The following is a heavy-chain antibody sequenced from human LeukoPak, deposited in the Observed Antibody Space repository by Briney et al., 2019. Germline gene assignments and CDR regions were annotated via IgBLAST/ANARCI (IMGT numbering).Heavy chain of an antibody. V-gene: IGHV3-11*01. CDR2: IGTRSNTI. CDR1: GFTFSNFY. J-gene: IGHJ4*02. CDR3: ARAAPGSGRAFDY. Sequence: PGGSLRLSCAASGFTFSNFYMSWICQAPGMGLEWISYIGTRSNTIYYADSVKGRFTISRDDAKNSLYLQMNSLRDEDTAVYFCARAAPGSGRAFDYWGQGILVTVSS. D-gene: IGHD3-10*01.